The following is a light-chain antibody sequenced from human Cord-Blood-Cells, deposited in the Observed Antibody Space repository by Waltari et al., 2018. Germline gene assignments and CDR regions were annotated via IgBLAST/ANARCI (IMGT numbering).Light chain of an antibody. CDR3: QQRSNWPPIT. V-gene: IGKV3-11*01. CDR2: DAS. CDR1: QSVSSY. Sequence: EIVLTQSPATLSLSPGERATVPCRASQSVSSYLAWYQQKPGQAPRLLIYDASNRATGIPARFSGSGSGTDFTLTISSLEPEDFAVYYCQQRSNWPPITFGQGTRLEIK. J-gene: IGKJ5*01.